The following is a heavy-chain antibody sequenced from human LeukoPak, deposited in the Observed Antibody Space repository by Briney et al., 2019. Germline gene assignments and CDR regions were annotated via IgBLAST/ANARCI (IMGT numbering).Heavy chain of an antibody. CDR1: GFTFRSYE. CDR3: ARDGLSGDQAFDACDI. Sequence: GGSLRLSCAASGFTFRSYEMSWVRQAPGKGLEWIAYIRSSGSNMYYAYSVRGRFSISRDNAKDSLYLQMNSLRAEDTAIYYCARDGLSGDQAFDACDIWGQGTMVTVSS. J-gene: IGHJ3*02. V-gene: IGHV3-48*03. D-gene: IGHD1-26*01. CDR2: IRSSGSNM.